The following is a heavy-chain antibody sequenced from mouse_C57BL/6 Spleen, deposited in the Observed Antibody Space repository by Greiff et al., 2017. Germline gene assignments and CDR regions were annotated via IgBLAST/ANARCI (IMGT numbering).Heavy chain of an antibody. CDR2: INYDGSST. Sequence: EVMLVESEGGLVQPGSSMKLSCTASGFTFSDYYMAWVRQVPEKGLEWVANINYDGSSTYYLDSLKSRFIIARDNAKNILYLQMSSLKSEDTATYYCAREGYAMDYRGQGTSVTVSS. CDR3: AREGYAMDY. CDR1: GFTFSDYY. J-gene: IGHJ4*01. V-gene: IGHV5-16*01.